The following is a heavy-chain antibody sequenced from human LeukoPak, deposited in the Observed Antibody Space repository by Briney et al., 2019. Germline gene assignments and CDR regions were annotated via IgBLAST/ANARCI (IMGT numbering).Heavy chain of an antibody. CDR1: GGTFSSYA. J-gene: IGHJ3*02. Sequence: SVKVSCKASGGTFSSYAINWVRQAPGQGLEWMGRIVSIFGTTNYAQKFQGRVTITTDESTSTAYMELSSLRSEDTAVYYCARDRGERGSSWSLPAHGFDIWGQGTMVTVSS. CDR3: ARDRGERGSSWSLPAHGFDI. CDR2: IVSIFGTT. D-gene: IGHD6-13*01. V-gene: IGHV1-69*05.